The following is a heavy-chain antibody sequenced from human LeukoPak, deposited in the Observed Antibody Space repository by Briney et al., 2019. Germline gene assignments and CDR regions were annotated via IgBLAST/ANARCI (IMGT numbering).Heavy chain of an antibody. V-gene: IGHV3-15*01. J-gene: IGHJ4*02. CDR1: GFTFSNAW. CDR2: IKSKTDGGTT. CDR3: TTSPYGSGSYLD. Sequence: GGSLRLSCVASGFTFSNAWMSWVRQAPGKGLEWVGRIKSKTDGGTTDYAAPVKGRFTISRDDSKNTLYLQMNSLKTEDTAVYYCTTSPYGSGSYLDWGQGTLVTVSS. D-gene: IGHD3-10*01.